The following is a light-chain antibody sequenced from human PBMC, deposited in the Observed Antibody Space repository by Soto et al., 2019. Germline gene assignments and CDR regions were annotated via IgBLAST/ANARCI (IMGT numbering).Light chain of an antibody. CDR1: ETIKKNY. CDR2: AAS. Sequence: EIVLTQPPGSLPLSTGVASTLSSTASETIKKNYLAWYQQQPGQAPRLLIYAASRRATGIPDRFSGGGSGTDFTLTISRLEPEDIAVFYCQQYAESPITFGQGTRLEIK. V-gene: IGKV3-20*01. CDR3: QQYAESPIT. J-gene: IGKJ5*01.